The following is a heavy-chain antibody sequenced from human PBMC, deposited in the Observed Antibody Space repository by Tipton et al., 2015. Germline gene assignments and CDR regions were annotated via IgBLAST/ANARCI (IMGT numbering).Heavy chain of an antibody. Sequence: SLRLSCAASGFTFDDYAMHWVRRAPGKGLEWVSGISWNSGSIGYADSVKGRFTISRDNAKNSLFLQMKSLRAEDTAFYYCAKDENRGSNWFGRTYYFDYWGQGTLVTVSS. V-gene: IGHV3-9*01. CDR1: GFTFDDYA. D-gene: IGHD3-10*01. CDR2: ISWNSGSI. CDR3: AKDENRGSNWFGRTYYFDY. J-gene: IGHJ4*02.